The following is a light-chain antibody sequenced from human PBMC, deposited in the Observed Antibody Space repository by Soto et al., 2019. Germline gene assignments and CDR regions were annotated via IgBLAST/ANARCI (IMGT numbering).Light chain of an antibody. CDR2: GAS. CDR3: HHYVGSPWA. V-gene: IGKV3-20*01. CDR1: QSVNRV. Sequence: EIVLTQSPGTLSLSPGERVTLSCRASQSVNRVLAWFQQKPGQAPRLLIYGASNRATGIPDRFSGSGSETDFTLTITRLEPEDSAVYYCHHYVGSPWAFGQGTKVEIK. J-gene: IGKJ1*01.